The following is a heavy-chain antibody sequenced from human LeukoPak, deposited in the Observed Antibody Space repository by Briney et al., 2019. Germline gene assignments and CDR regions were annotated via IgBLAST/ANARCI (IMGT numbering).Heavy chain of an antibody. D-gene: IGHD6-19*01. Sequence: GASVKVSCKASGYTFTGYYMHWVRQAPGQGLEWMGRVNPNRGGTNYAQKFQGRVTMTRDTSISTAYMELSRLRSEDTAVYYCARGAGSSGWYFLTRYYYYMDVWGKGTTVTVSS. CDR1: GYTFTGYY. CDR3: ARGAGSSGWYFLTRYYYYMDV. J-gene: IGHJ6*03. CDR2: VNPNRGGT. V-gene: IGHV1-2*06.